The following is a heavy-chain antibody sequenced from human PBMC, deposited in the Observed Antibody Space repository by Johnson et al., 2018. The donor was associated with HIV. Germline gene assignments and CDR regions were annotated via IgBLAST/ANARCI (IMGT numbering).Heavy chain of an antibody. CDR3: ARVLIVVVVAATQWGDAFDI. V-gene: IGHV3-30*19. D-gene: IGHD2-15*01. CDR1: GFTFSSYG. Sequence: QVQLVESGGGVVQVGRSLRLSCAASGFTFSSYGMHWVRQVPGKGLDWVAVISYDGSNKYYADSVKGRFTISRDNSKNTLYLQMNSLRAEDTAVYYCARVLIVVVVAATQWGDAFDIWGQGTMVTVSS. CDR2: ISYDGSNK. J-gene: IGHJ3*02.